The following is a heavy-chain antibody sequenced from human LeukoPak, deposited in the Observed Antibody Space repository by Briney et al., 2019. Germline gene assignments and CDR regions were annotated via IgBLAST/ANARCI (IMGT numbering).Heavy chain of an antibody. D-gene: IGHD1-26*01. Sequence: SGGSLRLSCAASGFTFSSHWMHWVRQVPGKGLLWVSRINGDGSTTTYADSVKGRFTISRDNAKNSLYLQMNSLRAEDTAVYYCARDVGSYVYAFDIWGQGTMVTVSS. CDR3: ARDVGSYVYAFDI. CDR1: GFTFSSHW. V-gene: IGHV3-74*01. J-gene: IGHJ3*02. CDR2: INGDGSTT.